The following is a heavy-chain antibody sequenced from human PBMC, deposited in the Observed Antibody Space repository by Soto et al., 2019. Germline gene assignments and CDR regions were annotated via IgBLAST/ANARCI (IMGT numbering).Heavy chain of an antibody. CDR3: AAERTPSAFDV. Sequence: GSLRLSCAASGFTLTNYWMSWVRQAPGKGLEWVANIKQDGSEQHYVDSVKGRFTISRDNARNSVYLQMNILRVEDTAVYYCAAERTPSAFDVWGQGTLVTVSS. J-gene: IGHJ3*01. CDR2: IKQDGSEQ. D-gene: IGHD1-1*01. CDR1: GFTLTNYW. V-gene: IGHV3-7*01.